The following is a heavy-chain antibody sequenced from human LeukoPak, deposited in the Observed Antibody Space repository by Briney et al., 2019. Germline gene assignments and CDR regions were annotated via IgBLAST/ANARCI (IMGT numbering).Heavy chain of an antibody. CDR2: INPSGGST. CDR1: GYTFTSYY. J-gene: IGHJ6*02. CDR3: ATEPPYRYGMDV. D-gene: IGHD3-16*02. Sequence: APVKVSCKASGYTFTSYYMHWVRQAPGQGLEWMGIINPSGGSTSYAQKFQGRVTMTRDTSTSTVYMELSSLRSEDTAVYYCATEPPYRYGMDVWGQGTTVTVSS. V-gene: IGHV1-46*01.